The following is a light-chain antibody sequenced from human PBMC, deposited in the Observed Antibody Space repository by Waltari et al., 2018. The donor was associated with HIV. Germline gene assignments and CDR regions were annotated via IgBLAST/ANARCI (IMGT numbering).Light chain of an antibody. CDR2: WAS. Sequence: IVMTQSPLSLPVTPGEPASIPCRPSQFLLHSNAYNYLVWSLQNPGQSQQLLFFWASNRASGVPDRFSGSGSGTEFTLKISRVEAEDVGVDYCMQAQQTQGLTFGGGTKVEIK. CDR3: MQAQQTQGLT. V-gene: IGKV2-28*01. J-gene: IGKJ4*01. CDR1: QFLLHSNAYNY.